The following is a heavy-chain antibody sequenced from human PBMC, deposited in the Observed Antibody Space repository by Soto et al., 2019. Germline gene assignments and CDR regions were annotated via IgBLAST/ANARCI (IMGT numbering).Heavy chain of an antibody. J-gene: IGHJ4*02. Sequence: PSETLSLTCTVSGGSISSYYWSWIRQPPGKGLEWIGYIYYSGSTNYNPSLKSRVTISVDTSKNQFSLKLSSVTAADTAVYYCARGPVRGVTPFDYWGQGTLVTVSS. CDR3: ARGPVRGVTPFDY. D-gene: IGHD3-10*01. V-gene: IGHV4-59*01. CDR1: GGSISSYY. CDR2: IYYSGST.